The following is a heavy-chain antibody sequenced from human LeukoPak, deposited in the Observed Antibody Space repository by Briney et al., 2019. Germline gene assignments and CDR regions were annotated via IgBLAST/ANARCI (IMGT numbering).Heavy chain of an antibody. Sequence: ASVKVSCKASGYTFTSYGISWVRQAPGQGLEWMGWISAYNGNTNYAQKLQGRVTMTTDTSTSTAYMELRSLRSDDTAVYYCARDWTVVPAAIAYFDYWGQGTLVTVSS. V-gene: IGHV1-18*01. CDR1: GYTFTSYG. CDR2: ISAYNGNT. D-gene: IGHD2-2*02. J-gene: IGHJ4*02. CDR3: ARDWTVVPAAIAYFDY.